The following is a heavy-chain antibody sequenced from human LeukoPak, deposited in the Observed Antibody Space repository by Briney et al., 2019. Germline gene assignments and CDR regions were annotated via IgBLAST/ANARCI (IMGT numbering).Heavy chain of an antibody. V-gene: IGHV4-34*01. CDR2: INHSGST. D-gene: IGHD3-10*01. Sequence: SETLSLTCAVYGGSFSGYYWSWIRQPPGKELEWIGEINHSGSTNYNPSLKSRVTISVDTSKNQFSLKLSSVTAADTAVYYCARGFRITMVRGDPLDYWGQGTLVTVSS. CDR1: GGSFSGYY. CDR3: ARGFRITMVRGDPLDY. J-gene: IGHJ4*02.